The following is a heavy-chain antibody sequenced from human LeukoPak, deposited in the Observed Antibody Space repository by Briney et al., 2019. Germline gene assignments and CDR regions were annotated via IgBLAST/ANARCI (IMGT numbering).Heavy chain of an antibody. Sequence: PGGSLRLSCAASRFTFSSYSMNWVRQAPGKGLEWVSSISSSSSYIYYADSVKGRFTISRDNAKNSLYLQMNSLRAEDTAVYYCARVTESPYYFDYWGQGTLVTVSS. J-gene: IGHJ4*02. CDR3: ARVTESPYYFDY. CDR1: RFTFSSYS. V-gene: IGHV3-21*01. CDR2: ISSSSSYI.